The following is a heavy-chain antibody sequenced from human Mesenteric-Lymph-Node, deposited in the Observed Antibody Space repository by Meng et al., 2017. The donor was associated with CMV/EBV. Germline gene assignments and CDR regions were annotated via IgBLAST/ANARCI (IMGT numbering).Heavy chain of an antibody. CDR3: ARDRWYSATWDVDY. Sequence: ASVKVSCKASGYTFTAYYIHWVRQAPGHGLEWMGWISPNSGGTIYAQKFQGRVTMTKDTSISTVYMELMSLTSDDTAVYYCARDRWYSATWDVDYWGQGALVTVSS. J-gene: IGHJ4*02. CDR1: GYTFTAYY. CDR2: ISPNSGGT. D-gene: IGHD1-26*01. V-gene: IGHV1-2*02.